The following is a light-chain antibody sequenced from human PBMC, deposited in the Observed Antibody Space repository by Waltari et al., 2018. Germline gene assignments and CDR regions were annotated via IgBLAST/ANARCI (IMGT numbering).Light chain of an antibody. Sequence: DIQMTQSPSSLSASVGDRVSITCRASQSISSNLNWYQQKPGKAPKLLIYAASGFLNGVPSRFSGSGSGTDFTLTISSLQPEDFATYYCQQSYRTPLTFGGGTKVEIK. CDR2: AAS. V-gene: IGKV1-39*01. CDR1: QSISSN. CDR3: QQSYRTPLT. J-gene: IGKJ4*01.